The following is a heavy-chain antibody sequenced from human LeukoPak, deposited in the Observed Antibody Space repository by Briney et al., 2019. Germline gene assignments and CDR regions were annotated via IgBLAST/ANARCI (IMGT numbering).Heavy chain of an antibody. CDR2: ISSSSSYI. J-gene: IGHJ4*02. CDR3: ARLDILTGYGSSDY. D-gene: IGHD3-9*01. V-gene: IGHV3-21*01. CDR1: GFTFSSYS. Sequence: GGSLRLSCAAPGFTFSSYSMNWVRQAPGKGLEWVSSISSSSSYIYYADSVKGRFTISRDNAKNSLYLQMNSLRAEDTAVYYCARLDILTGYGSSDYWGQGTLVTVSS.